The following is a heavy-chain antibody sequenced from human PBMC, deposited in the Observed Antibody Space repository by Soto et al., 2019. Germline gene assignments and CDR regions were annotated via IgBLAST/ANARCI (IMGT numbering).Heavy chain of an antibody. V-gene: IGHV4-59*08. Sequence: QVQLQESGPGLVKPSETLSLNCSVSGGSIGTYFWGWIRQPPGKGLEWIGHIYYSGSTSYNPSLRSRVTISLDTSKNQFSLRLRSVSAADTAVYYCARSYGDLADYWGQGTLVTVSS. CDR2: IYYSGST. D-gene: IGHD4-17*01. J-gene: IGHJ4*02. CDR3: ARSYGDLADY. CDR1: GGSIGTYF.